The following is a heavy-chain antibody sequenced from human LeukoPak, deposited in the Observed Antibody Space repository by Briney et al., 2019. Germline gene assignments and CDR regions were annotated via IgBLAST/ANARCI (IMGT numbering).Heavy chain of an antibody. CDR1: GVTFSICW. CDR2: IKKDGSEK. V-gene: IGHV3-7*01. Sequence: GGSLRLSCAASGVTFSICWMNCGRQTPGKGLGWVANIKKDGSEKHYVDSVTARFTISRDNAKHSLFLQMNSLRAEDTAMYYCASDVSGKPFVYWGQGDPVTVSS. J-gene: IGHJ4*02. CDR3: ASDVSGKPFVY.